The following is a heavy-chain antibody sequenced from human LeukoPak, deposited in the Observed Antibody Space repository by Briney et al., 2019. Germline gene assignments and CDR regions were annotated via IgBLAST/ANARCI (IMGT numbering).Heavy chain of an antibody. CDR2: IYYSGST. CDR3: ARRGNVLLWFGETLYYFDY. D-gene: IGHD3-10*01. Sequence: SETLSLTCTVSGGSISSSSYYWGWIRQPPGKGLEWIGSIYYSGSTYYNPSLKSRVTISVDTSKNQFPLKLSSVTAADTAVYYCARRGNVLLWFGETLYYFDYWGQGTLVTVSS. CDR1: GGSISSSSYY. V-gene: IGHV4-39*01. J-gene: IGHJ4*02.